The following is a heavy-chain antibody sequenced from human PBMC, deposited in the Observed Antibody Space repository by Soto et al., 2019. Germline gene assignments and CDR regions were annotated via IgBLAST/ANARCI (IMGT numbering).Heavy chain of an antibody. CDR2: IIPIFGTA. J-gene: IGHJ5*02. Sequence: SVKVSCKASGGSFSSYAISWVRQAPGQGLEWMGGIIPIFGTANYAQKFQGRVTITADESTSTAYVELSSLRSEDTAVYYCARSSAHYCSSTSCYGRWFDPWGQGTLVTVSS. CDR1: GGSFSSYA. D-gene: IGHD2-2*01. V-gene: IGHV1-69*13. CDR3: ARSSAHYCSSTSCYGRWFDP.